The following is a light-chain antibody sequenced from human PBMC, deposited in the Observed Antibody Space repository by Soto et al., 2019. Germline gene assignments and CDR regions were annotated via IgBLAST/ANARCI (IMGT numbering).Light chain of an antibody. Sequence: SYELTQPPSVSVAPGKTARITCGGNNIGIKSVHWYQQKPGQAPVLVIYYDNDRPSGIPERFSGSNSGNTATLTISRVEAGDEADYYCQVWDSSSDHVVFGGRTQLTVL. J-gene: IGLJ2*01. V-gene: IGLV3-21*04. CDR2: YDN. CDR3: QVWDSSSDHVV. CDR1: NIGIKS.